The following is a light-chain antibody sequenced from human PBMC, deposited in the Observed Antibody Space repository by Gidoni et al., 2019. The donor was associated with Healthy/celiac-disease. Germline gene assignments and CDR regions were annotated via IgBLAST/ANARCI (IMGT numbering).Light chain of an antibody. V-gene: IGKV1-9*01. J-gene: IGKJ4*01. CDR2: YAF. CDR1: QDIGSH. CDR3: QQANSHRAFT. Sequence: DIQLTQSPSFLSASVGDRVTITCRASQDIGSHIAWYQQKAGKAPKLLIYYAFILQSGGPSRFSDSGSGTEFSLTISSLQAGDCATYYCQQANSHRAFTFGGGTKVDI.